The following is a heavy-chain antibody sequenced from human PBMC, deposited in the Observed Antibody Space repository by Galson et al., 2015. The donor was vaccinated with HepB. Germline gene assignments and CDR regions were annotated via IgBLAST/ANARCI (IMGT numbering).Heavy chain of an antibody. CDR2: MNTNTGKP. CDR1: GYTFTDYV. Sequence: SVKVSCKASGYTFTDYVVNWVRQAPGQGLEWMGWMNTNTGKPTYAPGFAGRFVFSLDPSVTTAYRQISSLETDDTAVYYCARPPLRFLDWLPYYDYYYMDVWGEGTTVTVSS. J-gene: IGHJ6*03. CDR3: ARPPLRFLDWLPYYDYYYMDV. D-gene: IGHD3-3*01. V-gene: IGHV7-4-1*02.